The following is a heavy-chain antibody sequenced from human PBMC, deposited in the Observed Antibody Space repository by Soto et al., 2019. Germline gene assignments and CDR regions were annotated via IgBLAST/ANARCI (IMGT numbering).Heavy chain of an antibody. V-gene: IGHV1-69*13. Sequence: ASVKVSCKASGGTFSSYAISWVRQAPGQGLEWMGGIIPIFGTANYAQKFKGRVTITADESTSTAYMELSSLRSEDTAVYYCASLPRGPATASDYWGQGTLVTVPQ. CDR3: ASLPRGPATASDY. J-gene: IGHJ4*02. CDR2: IIPIFGTA. CDR1: GGTFSSYA. D-gene: IGHD2-21*02.